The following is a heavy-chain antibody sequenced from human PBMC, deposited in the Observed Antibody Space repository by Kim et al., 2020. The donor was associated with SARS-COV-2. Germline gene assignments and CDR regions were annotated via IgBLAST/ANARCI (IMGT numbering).Heavy chain of an antibody. Sequence: DSVKSRFSTSRDTAKSSLYLQMNSVRAEETALYYCAKDWVIVGTKDAFDIWGEGTMVTVSS. J-gene: IGHJ3*02. V-gene: IGHV3-9*01. CDR3: AKDWVIVGTKDAFDI. D-gene: IGHD2-21*01.